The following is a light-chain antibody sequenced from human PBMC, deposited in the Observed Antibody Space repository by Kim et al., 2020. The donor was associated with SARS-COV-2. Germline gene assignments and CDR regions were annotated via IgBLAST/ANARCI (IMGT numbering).Light chain of an antibody. CDR3: KSRDTSGDRLV. Sequence: LGQTVRITCQGDSLRTYYASWYQQKTGQAPALVIYAKNNRPSGIPDRFSGSSSGNTASLTITGAQAEDEADYYCKSRDTSGDRLVFGGGTQLTVL. CDR1: SLRTYY. J-gene: IGLJ2*01. V-gene: IGLV3-19*01. CDR2: AKN.